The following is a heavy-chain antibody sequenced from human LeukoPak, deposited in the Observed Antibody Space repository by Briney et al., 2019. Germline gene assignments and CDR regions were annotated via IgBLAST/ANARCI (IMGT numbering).Heavy chain of an antibody. CDR1: GFTFSSYW. D-gene: IGHD1-1*01. J-gene: IGHJ3*02. Sequence: GGSLRLSCAASGFTFSSYWMSWVRQAPGKGLEWVANIKQDGSEKYYVDSVKGRFTISRDNAKNSLYLQMNSLRAEDTAVYYCVRENDKGITPYAFDIWGQGTMVTVSS. CDR3: VRENDKGITPYAFDI. V-gene: IGHV3-7*01. CDR2: IKQDGSEK.